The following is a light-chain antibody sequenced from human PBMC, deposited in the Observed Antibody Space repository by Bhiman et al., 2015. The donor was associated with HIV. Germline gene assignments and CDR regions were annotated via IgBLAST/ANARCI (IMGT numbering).Light chain of an antibody. V-gene: IGLV3-25*03. J-gene: IGLJ2*01. CDR3: QSADTSGTYVV. CDR2: KDS. CDR1: SLRIYY. Sequence: SSELTQDPAVSVALGQTVRITCQGDSLRIYYASWYQQKPGQAPVLVIYKDSERPSGIPERFSGSSSGTTVTLTISGVQAEDEADYYCQSADTSGTYVVFGGGTKLTVL.